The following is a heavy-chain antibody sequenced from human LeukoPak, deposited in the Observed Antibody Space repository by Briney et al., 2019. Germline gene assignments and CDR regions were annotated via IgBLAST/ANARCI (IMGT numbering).Heavy chain of an antibody. V-gene: IGHV4-30-4*08. CDR1: GGSISSGDYY. CDR2: IYYSGST. CDR3: ASGDCSSTSCFGFDAFDI. J-gene: IGHJ3*02. D-gene: IGHD2-2*01. Sequence: SETLSLTCTVSGGSISSGDYYWRWIRQPPGKGLEWIGYIYYSGSTYYNPSLKSRVTISVDTSKNQFSLKLSSVTAADTAVYYCASGDCSSTSCFGFDAFDIWGQGTMVTVSS.